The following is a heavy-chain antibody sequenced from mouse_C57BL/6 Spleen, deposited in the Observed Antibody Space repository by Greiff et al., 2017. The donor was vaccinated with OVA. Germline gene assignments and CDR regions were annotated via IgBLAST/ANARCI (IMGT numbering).Heavy chain of an antibody. V-gene: IGHV1-63*01. D-gene: IGHD2-1*01. CDR2: IYPGGGYT. J-gene: IGHJ1*03. CDR3: ARGYYGNWYFDV. Sequence: VQLQESGAELVRPGTSVKMSCKASGYTFTNYWIGWAKQRPGHGLEWIGDIYPGGGYTNYNEKFKGKATLTADKSSSTAYMQFSSLTSEDSAIYYCARGYYGNWYFDVWGTGTTVTVSS. CDR1: GYTFTNYW.